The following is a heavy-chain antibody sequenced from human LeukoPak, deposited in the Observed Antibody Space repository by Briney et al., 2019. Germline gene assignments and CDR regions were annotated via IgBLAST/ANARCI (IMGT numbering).Heavy chain of an antibody. CDR3: AARNCSGGSCLPEFYYYYLDI. CDR2: FDPEDVQT. D-gene: IGHD2-15*01. V-gene: IGHV1-24*01. J-gene: IGHJ6*03. Sequence: GASVKVSCKISGSTLTESSIHWVRQPPGKGLEWMGGFDPEDVQTIYAQKFQGRVTLTDDTSTGTAYMELSSLRFEDTAVYYCAARNCSGGSCLPEFYYYYLDIWGTGTTVTVSS. CDR1: GSTLTESS.